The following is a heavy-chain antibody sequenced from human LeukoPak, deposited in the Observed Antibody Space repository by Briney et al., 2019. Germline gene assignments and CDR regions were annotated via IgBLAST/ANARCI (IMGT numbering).Heavy chain of an antibody. CDR2: IKSDGSST. J-gene: IGHJ4*02. Sequence: GGSLRLSCAAYGFTFSRYWMHWVRQAPGKGLVWVSCIKSDGSSTRIGGSAKGRFTISRDHATKTVYLQMNSLRAEDTAVYYCVRDNRSYNFDYWGQGTLVTVSS. CDR1: GFTFSRYW. D-gene: IGHD1-26*01. V-gene: IGHV3-74*01. CDR3: VRDNRSYNFDY.